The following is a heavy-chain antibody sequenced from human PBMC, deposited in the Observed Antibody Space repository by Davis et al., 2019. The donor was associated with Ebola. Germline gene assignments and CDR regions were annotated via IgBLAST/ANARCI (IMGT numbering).Heavy chain of an antibody. J-gene: IGHJ3*02. CDR1: GYTFTSYY. V-gene: IGHV1-46*01. CDR3: TRDQFVVGASDAFDI. Sequence: ASVKVSCKASGYTFTSYYMHWVRQAPGQGLEWMGIINPSSGRTDYAQKFQGRVTMTRDTSTSTVYMELSSLRSEDTAVYYCTRDQFVVGASDAFDIWGQGTMVTVSS. CDR2: INPSSGRT. D-gene: IGHD2-21*01.